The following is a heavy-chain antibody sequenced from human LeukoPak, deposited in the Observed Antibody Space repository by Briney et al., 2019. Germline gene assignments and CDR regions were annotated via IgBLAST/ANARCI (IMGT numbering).Heavy chain of an antibody. D-gene: IGHD6-13*01. CDR2: INPNSGGT. V-gene: IGHV1-2*02. Sequence: ASVKVSCKTSGYTFTGYYMHWVRQAPGQGLEWMGWINPNSGGTNYAQKFQGRVTMTRDTSISTAYMELSRLRSDDTAVYYCAREGSSSWVYYFDYWGQGTLVTVSS. CDR1: GYTFTGYY. J-gene: IGHJ4*02. CDR3: AREGSSSWVYYFDY.